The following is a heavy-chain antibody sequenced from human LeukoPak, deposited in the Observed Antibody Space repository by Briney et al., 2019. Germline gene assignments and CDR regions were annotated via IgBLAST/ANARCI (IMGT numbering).Heavy chain of an antibody. CDR2: INGSGNRT. J-gene: IGHJ4*02. D-gene: IGHD2-15*01. CDR3: AKWGCSGGSCYPFDY. V-gene: IGHV3-23*01. Sequence: GGSLRLSCAASGFTFSRNAMGWVRQAAGKGLEWVSAINGSGNRTYYADSVKGRFTISRDNSKNTPYLQMNSLRAEDTAIYYCAKWGCSGGSCYPFDYWGQGTLVTVSS. CDR1: GFTFSRNA.